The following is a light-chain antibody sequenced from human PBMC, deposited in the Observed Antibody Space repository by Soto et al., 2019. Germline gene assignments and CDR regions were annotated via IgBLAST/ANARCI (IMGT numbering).Light chain of an antibody. Sequence: DIQMTQSPSTLSASVGDRVTITCRASQSISSWLAWYQQKPGKAPKLLIYDASSLESGVPSRFSGSGSGTEFTLTISSLQPDDFATNYCQQYGGTFGQGTKVEIK. CDR1: QSISSW. CDR2: DAS. V-gene: IGKV1-5*01. CDR3: QQYGGT. J-gene: IGKJ1*01.